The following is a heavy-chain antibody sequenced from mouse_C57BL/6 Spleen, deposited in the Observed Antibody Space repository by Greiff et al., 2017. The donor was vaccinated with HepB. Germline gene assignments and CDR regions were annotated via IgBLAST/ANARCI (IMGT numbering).Heavy chain of an antibody. CDR3: AIGSRRGYYAMGY. CDR1: GFTFSSYA. Sequence: EVKLVESGGGLVKPGGSLKLSCAASGFTFSSYAMSWVRQTPEKRLEWVATISDGGSYTYYPDNVKGRFTISRDNAKNKLYLQLSHLKSEDTAMYYCAIGSRRGYYAMGYCGQGTSVTVSS. CDR2: ISDGGSYT. V-gene: IGHV5-4*03. J-gene: IGHJ4*01. D-gene: IGHD1-1*01.